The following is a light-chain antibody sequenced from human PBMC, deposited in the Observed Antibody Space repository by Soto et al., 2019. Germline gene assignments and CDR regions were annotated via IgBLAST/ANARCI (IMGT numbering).Light chain of an antibody. CDR1: SSDVGGYDY. CDR3: SSYSISTAYL. V-gene: IGLV2-14*01. Sequence: QAVLTQPASVSVSPGQSITISCTGTSSDVGGYDYVSWYQLHPGKAPKLMVFEVSNRPSGVSYRFSGSKSGNTASLTISGLQAEDEADYFCSSYSISTAYLYGTGPKVTVL. J-gene: IGLJ1*01. CDR2: EVS.